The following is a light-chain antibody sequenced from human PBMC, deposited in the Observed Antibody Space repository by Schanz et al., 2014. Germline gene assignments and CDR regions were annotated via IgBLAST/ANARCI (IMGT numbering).Light chain of an antibody. V-gene: IGLV2-14*02. CDR2: EVS. CDR1: SSDVGSYNL. Sequence: QSALTQPASVSGSPGQSITISCTGTSSDVGSYNLVSWYQQHPGKAPKLMIYEVSQWPSGVSDRFSGSKSGNTASLTISGLLAEDEADYYCSSYTSSSTLLFGGGTKVTVL. CDR3: SSYTSSSTLL. J-gene: IGLJ2*01.